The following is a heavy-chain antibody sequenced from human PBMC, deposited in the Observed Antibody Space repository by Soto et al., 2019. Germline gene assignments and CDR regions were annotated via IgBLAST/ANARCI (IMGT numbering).Heavy chain of an antibody. CDR1: GGSVSSGSYY. D-gene: IGHD3-3*01. Sequence: PSETLSLTCTVSGGSVSSGSYYWSWIRQPPGKGLEWIGYIYYSGSTNYNPSLKSRVTISVDTSKNQFSPKLSSVTAADTAVYYCARDLVFWSGYLYYYYGMDVWGQGTTVTAP. J-gene: IGHJ6*02. V-gene: IGHV4-61*01. CDR2: IYYSGST. CDR3: ARDLVFWSGYLYYYYGMDV.